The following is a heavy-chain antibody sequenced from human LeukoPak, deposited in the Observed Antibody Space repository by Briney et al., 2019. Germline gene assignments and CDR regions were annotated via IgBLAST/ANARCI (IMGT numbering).Heavy chain of an antibody. CDR2: IYYSGST. CDR1: GGSVSSSSYY. Sequence: SETLSLTCTVSGGSVSSSSYYWGWIRQPPGKGLEWIGSIYYSGSTNYNPSLKSRVTISVDTSKNQFSLKLSSVTAADTAVYYCARGHKKIKPRITGIDYWGQGTLVTVSS. V-gene: IGHV4-39*07. D-gene: IGHD1-20*01. CDR3: ARGHKKIKPRITGIDY. J-gene: IGHJ4*02.